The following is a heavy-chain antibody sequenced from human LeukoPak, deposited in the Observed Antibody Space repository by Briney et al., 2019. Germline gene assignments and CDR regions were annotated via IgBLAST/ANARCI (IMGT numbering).Heavy chain of an antibody. CDR3: ARGEGYMDV. CDR2: IWYDGSNK. Sequence: GRSLRLSCAASGFTFSSYGMHWVRQAPGKGLEWVAVIWYDGSNKYYADSVKGRFTISRDNSKNTLYLQMNSLRAEDTAVHYCARGEGYMDVWGKGTTVTVSS. J-gene: IGHJ6*03. CDR1: GFTFSSYG. V-gene: IGHV3-33*01.